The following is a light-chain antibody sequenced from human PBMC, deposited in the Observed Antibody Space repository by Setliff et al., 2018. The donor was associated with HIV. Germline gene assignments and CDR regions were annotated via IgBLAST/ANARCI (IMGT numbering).Light chain of an antibody. CDR3: CSYVGSYSYI. CDR1: YNY. CDR2: DVR. V-gene: IGLV2-11*01. Sequence: QSALAQPASVTGSPGQSITTPGNYNYVSWYQQYPGKAPKLIIFDVRRRPSGVPDRFSGSKSQNTASLTISGLQPEDEADYYCCSYVGSYSYIFGTGTKVTVL. J-gene: IGLJ1*01.